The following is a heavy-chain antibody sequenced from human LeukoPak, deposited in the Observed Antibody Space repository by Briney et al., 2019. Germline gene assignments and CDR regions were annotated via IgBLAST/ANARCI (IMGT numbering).Heavy chain of an antibody. CDR3: AKSSIMFAAGRLGSIDF. V-gene: IGHV3-33*06. J-gene: IGHJ4*02. D-gene: IGHD1-26*01. Sequence: GGSLRLSCAASGFTFNDFAMYWVRQAPGKGLDWVAVIWRDGSHKYYAHSIKGRFTISRDNSKNTLYLQMSSLRAEDTAVYYCAKSSIMFAAGRLGSIDFWGQGTLVTVSS. CDR2: IWRDGSHK. CDR1: GFTFNDFA.